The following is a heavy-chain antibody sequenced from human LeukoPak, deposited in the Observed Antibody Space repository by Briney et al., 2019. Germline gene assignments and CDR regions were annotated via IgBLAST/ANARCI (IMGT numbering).Heavy chain of an antibody. CDR3: GRQVAPGQWLVNL. J-gene: IGHJ5*02. Sequence: GGSLRLSCVASGFTFSNYAIHWVRRPPGKGLEWVAVMSTGGSLQYYANSVKGRFTISRDNYKSTLFLQMNSLSAADTAAYYCGRQVAPGQWLVNLWGQGTLVTVSS. D-gene: IGHD6-19*01. V-gene: IGHV3-30*01. CDR1: GFTFSNYA. CDR2: MSTGGSLQ.